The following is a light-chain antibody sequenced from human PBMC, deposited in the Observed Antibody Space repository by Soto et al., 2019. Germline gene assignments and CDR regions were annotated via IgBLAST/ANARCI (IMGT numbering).Light chain of an antibody. V-gene: IGKV3-20*01. Sequence: EIVLTQSPGTLSLSPGERATLSCRASQSVSSSYLAWYQHKPGQAPRPLIYGPSSRATGVPDRFSGSASGTEFTLTISRLEPEDFAVYFCHQYGSSPITFGQGTRLEIK. CDR2: GPS. J-gene: IGKJ5*01. CDR1: QSVSSSY. CDR3: HQYGSSPIT.